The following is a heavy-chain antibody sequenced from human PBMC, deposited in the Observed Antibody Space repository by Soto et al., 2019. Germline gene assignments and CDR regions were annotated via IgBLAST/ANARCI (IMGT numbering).Heavy chain of an antibody. D-gene: IGHD6-19*01. CDR2: ISYDGSNK. V-gene: IGHV3-30*18. J-gene: IGHJ6*02. CDR3: AKDSSGWYHYYGMDV. CDR1: GFTFSSYG. Sequence: QPGGSLRLSCAASGFTFSSYGMHWVRQAPGKGLEWVAVISYDGSNKYYADSVKGRFTISRDNSKNTLYLQMNSLRAEDTAVYYCAKDSSGWYHYYGMDVWGQGTTVTVSS.